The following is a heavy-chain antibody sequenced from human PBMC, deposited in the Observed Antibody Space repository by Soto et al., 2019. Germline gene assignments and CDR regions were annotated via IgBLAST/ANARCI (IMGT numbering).Heavy chain of an antibody. Sequence: SETLSLTCAVSGGSISSSNWWSWVRQPPGKGLEWIGEIYHSGSTNYNPSLKSRVTISVDKSKNQFSLKLSSVTAADTAVYYCAREGVSSSWYNYYGMDVWGQGTTVTV. V-gene: IGHV4-4*02. CDR3: AREGVSSSWYNYYGMDV. CDR2: IYHSGST. CDR1: GGSISSSNW. J-gene: IGHJ6*02. D-gene: IGHD6-13*01.